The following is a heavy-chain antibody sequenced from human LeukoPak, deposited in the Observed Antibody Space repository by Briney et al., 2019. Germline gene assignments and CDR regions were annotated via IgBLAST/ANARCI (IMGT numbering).Heavy chain of an antibody. CDR3: ASGSGYCSGGSCSDY. CDR2: ISSGSSYI. J-gene: IGHJ4*02. V-gene: IGHV3-21*01. D-gene: IGHD2-15*01. CDR1: GFTFSRYS. Sequence: GVLRLSCAASGFTFSRYSMNWVRQAPGKGLEWVSSISSGSSYIYYADSVKGRFTISRDNAKNSLYLQMNSLRAEDTAVYYCASGSGYCSGGSCSDYWGQGTLVTVSS.